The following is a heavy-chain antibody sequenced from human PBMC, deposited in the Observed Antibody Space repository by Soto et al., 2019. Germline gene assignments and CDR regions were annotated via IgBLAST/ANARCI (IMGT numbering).Heavy chain of an antibody. CDR3: ASWVSRHLDI. CDR2: IYPGDSDT. J-gene: IGHJ3*02. V-gene: IGHV5-51*01. D-gene: IGHD7-27*01. Sequence: GASLKISCKGSGYSFTTYWIGWMRQMPGKGLEWMGRIYPGDSDTRYSPSFQGQVTISADKSITTAYLQWSSLKASDTAIYYCASWVSRHLDIWGQGTKVTGS. CDR1: GYSFTTYW.